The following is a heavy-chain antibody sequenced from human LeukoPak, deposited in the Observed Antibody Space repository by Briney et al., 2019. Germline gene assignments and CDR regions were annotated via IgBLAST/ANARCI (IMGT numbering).Heavy chain of an antibody. CDR2: INSDGSWT. D-gene: IGHD5-24*01. V-gene: IGHV3-74*01. CDR3: ARDPRDGFYHFDI. CDR1: GNYW. Sequence: GGSLRLSCAASGNYWMHWVRQAPGKGQVWVSHINSDGSWTSYADSVKGRFTISKDNAKNTVYLQMNSLRAEDTAVYYCARDPRDGFYHFDIWGQGAQVTVST. J-gene: IGHJ4*02.